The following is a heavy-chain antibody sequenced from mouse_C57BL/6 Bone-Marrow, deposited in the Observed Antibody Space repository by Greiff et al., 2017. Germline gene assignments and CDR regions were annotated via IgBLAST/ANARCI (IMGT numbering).Heavy chain of an antibody. CDR2: IHPNSGST. J-gene: IGHJ2*01. V-gene: IGHV1-64*01. CDR1: GYTFTSYW. CDR3: ARSGYYGSSDY. D-gene: IGHD1-1*01. Sequence: VQLQQPGAELVKPGASVKLSCKASGYTFTSYWMHWVKQRPGQGLEWIGMIHPNSGSTNYNEKLKSKATLTVDKSSSTAYMQLSSLTSEDSAVYYCARSGYYGSSDYWGQGTTLTVSS.